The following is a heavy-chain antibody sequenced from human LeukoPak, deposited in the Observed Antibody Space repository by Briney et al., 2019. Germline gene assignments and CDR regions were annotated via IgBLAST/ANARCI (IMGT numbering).Heavy chain of an antibody. J-gene: IGHJ6*03. V-gene: IGHV3-7*01. Sequence: PGGSLRLSCAASGFTFSSYWMSRVRQAPGKGLEWVANIKQDGSEKYYVDSVKGRFTISRDNAKNSLYLQMNSLRAEDTAVYYCAREEDGFPDYYYYYMDVWGKGTTVTVSS. D-gene: IGHD5-24*01. CDR1: GFTFSSYW. CDR2: IKQDGSEK. CDR3: AREEDGFPDYYYYYMDV.